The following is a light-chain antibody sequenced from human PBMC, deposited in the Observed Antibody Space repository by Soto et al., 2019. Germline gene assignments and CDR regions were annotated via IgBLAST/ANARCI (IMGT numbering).Light chain of an antibody. J-gene: IGKJ1*01. CDR1: QSVSTSN. CDR2: GAS. Sequence: EIVLTQSPGTLSSSPGERATLSCRASQSVSTSNLAWYQQRPGQAPRLLIYGASRRATGIPDGFSGSGSGTDFTLTISRLEPEDLAVYYCQQYDNSVWTFGQGTKVDIK. CDR3: QQYDNSVWT. V-gene: IGKV3-20*01.